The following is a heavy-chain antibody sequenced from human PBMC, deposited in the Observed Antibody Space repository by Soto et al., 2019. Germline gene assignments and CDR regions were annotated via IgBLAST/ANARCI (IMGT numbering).Heavy chain of an antibody. D-gene: IGHD2-2*01. CDR1: GFTFSSYA. CDR3: AKVHSPPNLPSSTIHFDY. CDR2: ISGSGGST. V-gene: IGHV3-23*01. Sequence: GGSLRLSCAASGFTFSSYAMSWVRQAPGKGLEWVSAISGSGGSTYYADSVKGRFTISRDNSKNTLYLQMNSLRAEDTAVYYCAKVHSPPNLPSSTIHFDYWGQGTLVTVSS. J-gene: IGHJ4*02.